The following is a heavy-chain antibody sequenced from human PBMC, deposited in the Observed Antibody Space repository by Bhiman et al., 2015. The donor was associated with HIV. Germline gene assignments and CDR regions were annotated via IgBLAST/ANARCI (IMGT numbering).Heavy chain of an antibody. CDR3: AREARSIAAIDYMDV. V-gene: IGHV3-7*05. CDR2: IKQDGSEK. D-gene: IGHD6-13*01. CDR1: GFTFSSFW. Sequence: EVQLMDSGGGLVQPGGSLRLSCAASGFTFSSFWMSWVRQAPGKGLEWVANIKQDGSEKYYVDSVKGRFTISRDNAKNSLYLQMNSLRGEDTAVYYCAREARSIAAIDYMDVWGKGTTVTVSS. J-gene: IGHJ6*03.